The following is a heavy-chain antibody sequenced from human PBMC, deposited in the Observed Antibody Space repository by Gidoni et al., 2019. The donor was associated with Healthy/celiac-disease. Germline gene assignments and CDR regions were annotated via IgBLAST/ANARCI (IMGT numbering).Heavy chain of an antibody. CDR2: IYYSGST. CDR1: GGSISSRSYY. Sequence: QLQLQESGPGLVKPSETLSLTCTVSGGSISSRSYYWGWIRQPPGKGLEWIGSIYYSGSTYYNPSPKSRVTISVDTSKNQFSLKLSSVTAADTAVYYCARHVDYYGSSGYQWFDPWGQGTLVTVSS. D-gene: IGHD3-22*01. CDR3: ARHVDYYGSSGYQWFDP. J-gene: IGHJ5*02. V-gene: IGHV4-39*01.